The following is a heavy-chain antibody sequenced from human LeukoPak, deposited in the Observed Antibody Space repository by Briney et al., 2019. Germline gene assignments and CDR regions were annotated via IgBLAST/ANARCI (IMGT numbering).Heavy chain of an antibody. CDR3: ARGSIVGATFDYFDY. D-gene: IGHD1-26*01. CDR1: GYTFTSYG. V-gene: IGHV1-18*01. CDR2: ISAYNGNT. J-gene: IGHJ4*02. Sequence: GASVKVSCRASGYTFTSYGISWVRQAPGQGLEWMGWISAYNGNTNYAQKLQGRVTTTTDTSTSTAYMELRSLRSDDTAVYYCARGSIVGATFDYFDYWGQGTLVTVSS.